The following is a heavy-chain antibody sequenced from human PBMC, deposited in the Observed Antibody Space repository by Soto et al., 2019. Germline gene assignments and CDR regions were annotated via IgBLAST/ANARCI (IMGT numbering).Heavy chain of an antibody. CDR2: INSDGSST. CDR3: ARALGYNGQIYGLDD. V-gene: IGHV3-74*01. Sequence: GGSLRLSCAASGFTFSSYWMHWVRQAPGKGLVWVSRINSDGSSTSYADSVKGRFTISRDNAKNTLYLQMNSLRAEDTAVYYCARALGYNGQIYGLDDSGQGTTVSVSS. D-gene: IGHD1-20*01. J-gene: IGHJ6*02. CDR1: GFTFSSYW.